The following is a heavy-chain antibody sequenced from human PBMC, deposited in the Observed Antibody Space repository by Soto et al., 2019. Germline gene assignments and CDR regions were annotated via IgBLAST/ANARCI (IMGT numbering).Heavy chain of an antibody. CDR1: GFTFSSYA. V-gene: IGHV3-23*01. CDR2: ISGSVSST. CDR3: AKDSPYSASYKEDAFDI. Sequence: PVGSLRLSCAASGFTFSSYAMSWVRQAPGKGLEWVSAISGSVSSTYHADSVKGRFTISRDNSKNILFLQMNSLRAEDTAVYYCAKDSPYSASYKEDAFDIWGQGSLVTVSS. J-gene: IGHJ3*02. D-gene: IGHD1-26*01.